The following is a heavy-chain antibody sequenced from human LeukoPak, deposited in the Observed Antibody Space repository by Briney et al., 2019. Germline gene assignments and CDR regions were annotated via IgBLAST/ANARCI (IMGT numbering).Heavy chain of an antibody. CDR3: ARLRYYYDSSGPYYFDY. V-gene: IGHV5-51*01. CDR1: GYSFTSYW. Sequence: PGESLKISCKGSGYSFTSYWIGWVRQMPGKGLEWMGIIYPGDSDTRYSPSFQGQVTISAGKSISTAYLQWSSLKASDTAMYYCARLRYYYDSSGPYYFDYWGQGTLVTVSS. D-gene: IGHD3-22*01. CDR2: IYPGDSDT. J-gene: IGHJ4*02.